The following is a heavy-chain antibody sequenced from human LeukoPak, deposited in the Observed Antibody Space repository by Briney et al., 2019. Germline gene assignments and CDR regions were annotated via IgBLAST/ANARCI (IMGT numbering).Heavy chain of an antibody. J-gene: IGHJ4*02. D-gene: IGHD3-22*01. CDR2: INPSGGST. CDR3: ARDSVNTYYYDSSGYSHADY. V-gene: IGHV1-46*01. Sequence: ASVTVSCKASGYTFTSYYMHWVRQAPGQGLEWMGIINPSGGSTSYAQKFQGRVTMTRDTSTSTVYMELSSLRSEDTAVYYCARDSVNTYYYDSSGYSHADYWGQGTLVTVSS. CDR1: GYTFTSYY.